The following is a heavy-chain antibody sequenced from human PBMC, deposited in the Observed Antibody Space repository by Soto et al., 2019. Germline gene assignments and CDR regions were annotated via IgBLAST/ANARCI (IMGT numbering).Heavy chain of an antibody. V-gene: IGHV3-9*01. CDR2: ITWNSDSV. CDR1: GFTFHDYA. D-gene: IGHD1-1*01. J-gene: IGHJ1*01. Sequence: EVQLVESGGNLVQPGRSLRLSCAASGFTFHDYAMHWVRQAPGKGLEWVSRITWNSDSVAYADCVKGRFTISRDNAKNSLYQQLNSLRGEDTALYCGAKGPTGTEASCDSGGQGTLVAVPS. CDR3: AKGPTGTEASCDS.